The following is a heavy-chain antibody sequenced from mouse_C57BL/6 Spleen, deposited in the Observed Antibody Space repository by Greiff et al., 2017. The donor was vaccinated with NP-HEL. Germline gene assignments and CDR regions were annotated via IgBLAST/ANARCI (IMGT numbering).Heavy chain of an antibody. CDR1: GYTFTSYW. CDR2: IDPSDSYP. Sequence: QVQLQQPGAELVKPGASVKLSCKASGYTFTSYWMQWVKQRPGQGLEWIGEIDPSDSYPNYNQKFKGKATLTVDTSSSTAYMQLSSLTSEDSAVYYCARGGDYDPFAYWGQGTLVTVSA. J-gene: IGHJ3*01. V-gene: IGHV1-50*01. CDR3: ARGGDYDPFAY. D-gene: IGHD2-4*01.